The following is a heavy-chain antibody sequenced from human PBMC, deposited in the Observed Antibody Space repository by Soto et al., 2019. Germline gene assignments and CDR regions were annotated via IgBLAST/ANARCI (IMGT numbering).Heavy chain of an antibody. CDR1: GFNFSDHY. J-gene: IGHJ4*02. D-gene: IGHD6-19*01. V-gene: IGHV3-11*06. CDR3: ARHTSGWHYFDY. CDR2: ISGSSRYT. Sequence: GGSLRLSCAASGFNFSDHYMNWIRQAPGKGLEWVSYISGSSRYTNFADSVKGRFTISRDNAKNSLYLQMNSLRAEDTAVYYCARHTSGWHYFDYWGPGTLVTVSS.